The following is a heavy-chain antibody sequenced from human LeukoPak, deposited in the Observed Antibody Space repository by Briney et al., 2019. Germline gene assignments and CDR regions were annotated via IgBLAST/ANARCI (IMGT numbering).Heavy chain of an antibody. Sequence: PGGSLRLSCAASGFTFSDYYMSWIRQAPGKGLEWVSYISSSGSTIYYADSVKGRFTISRDNSKNTLYLQMNSLRAEDTGVYYCAKDVTYCSSGSCAYYYYYSGMDVWGQGTTVTVSS. D-gene: IGHD2-15*01. V-gene: IGHV3-11*04. CDR1: GFTFSDYY. CDR3: AKDVTYCSSGSCAYYYYYSGMDV. CDR2: ISSSGSTI. J-gene: IGHJ6*02.